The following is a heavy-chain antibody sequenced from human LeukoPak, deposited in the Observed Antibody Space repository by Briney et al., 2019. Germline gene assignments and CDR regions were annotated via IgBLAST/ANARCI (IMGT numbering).Heavy chain of an antibody. V-gene: IGHV3-21*01. Sequence: GGPLRLSCAASGFTFSSYSMNWVRQAPGKGLEWVSSISSSSSYIYYADSVKGRFTISRDNAKNSLYLQMNSLRAEDTAVYYCASLSIVGALLSYYYGMDVWGQGTTVTVSS. D-gene: IGHD1-26*01. CDR3: ASLSIVGALLSYYYGMDV. CDR1: GFTFSSYS. CDR2: ISSSSSYI. J-gene: IGHJ6*02.